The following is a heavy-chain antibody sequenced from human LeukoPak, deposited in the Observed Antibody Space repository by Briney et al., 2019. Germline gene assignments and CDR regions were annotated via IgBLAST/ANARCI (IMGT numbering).Heavy chain of an antibody. D-gene: IGHD6-19*01. J-gene: IGHJ4*02. Sequence: PGGSLRLSCAASGFTFSSYAMSWVRQAPGKGLEWVSAISGSGGSTYYADSVKGRFTISRDNSKNTLYLQMSSLRAEDTAVYYCAKAGSGWPRWGDYWGQGTLVTVSS. CDR3: AKAGSGWPRWGDY. CDR1: GFTFSSYA. V-gene: IGHV3-23*01. CDR2: ISGSGGST.